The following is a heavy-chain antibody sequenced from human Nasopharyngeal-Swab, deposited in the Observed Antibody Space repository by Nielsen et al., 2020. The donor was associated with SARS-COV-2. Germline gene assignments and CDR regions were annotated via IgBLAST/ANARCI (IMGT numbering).Heavy chain of an antibody. V-gene: IGHV4-34*01. CDR3: ARRQLAYYYYYYMDV. CDR2: INHSGST. Sequence: GSLRLSCAVYGGSFSGYYWSWIRQPQGKGLEWIGEINHSGSTNYNPSLKSRVTISVDTSKNQFSLKLSSVTAADTAVYYCARRQLAYYYYYYMDVWGKGTTVTVSS. J-gene: IGHJ6*03. D-gene: IGHD6-6*01. CDR1: GGSFSGYY.